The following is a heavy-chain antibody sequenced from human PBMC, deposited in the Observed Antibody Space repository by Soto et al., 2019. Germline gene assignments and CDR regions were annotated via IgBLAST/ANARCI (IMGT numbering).Heavy chain of an antibody. J-gene: IGHJ5*02. V-gene: IGHV4-59*01. Sequence: QVQLQESGPGLVKPSETLSLTCTVSAGSIGSYYWSWIRQPPGKGLEWIGYIDYSGSTTYIPSLKSRVTISVDTSKNQFSLKLSSVTAADTAVYYCARDSSGYHYGWFDPWGQGTLVTVSS. D-gene: IGHD3-22*01. CDR3: ARDSSGYHYGWFDP. CDR1: AGSIGSYY. CDR2: IDYSGST.